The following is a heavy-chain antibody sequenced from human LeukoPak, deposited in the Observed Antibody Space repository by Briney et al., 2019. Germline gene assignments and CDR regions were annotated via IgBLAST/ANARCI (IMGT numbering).Heavy chain of an antibody. J-gene: IGHJ2*01. D-gene: IGHD5-12*01. CDR3: ATRDSGYDAWYFDL. CDR2: INHSGST. CDR1: GGSFSGYY. V-gene: IGHV4-34*01. Sequence: SETLSLTCAVYGGSFSGYYWSWIRQPPGKGLEWIGEINHSGSTNYNPSLKSRATISVDTSKNQFSLNLSSMTAADTAVYYCATRDSGYDAWYFDLWGRGTLVTVSS.